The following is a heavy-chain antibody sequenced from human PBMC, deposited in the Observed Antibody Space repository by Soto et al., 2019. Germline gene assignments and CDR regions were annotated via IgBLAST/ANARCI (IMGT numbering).Heavy chain of an antibody. CDR2: INPNSGGT. V-gene: IGHV1-2*04. D-gene: IGHD2-15*01. CDR1: GYTFTSYY. Sequence: ASVKVSCKASGYTFTSYYMHWVRQAPGQGLEWMGWINPNSGGTNYAQKFQGWVTMTRDTSISTAYMELSRLRSDDTAVYYCARGKLLLHYNWFDPWGQGTLVTVSS. CDR3: ARGKLLLHYNWFDP. J-gene: IGHJ5*02.